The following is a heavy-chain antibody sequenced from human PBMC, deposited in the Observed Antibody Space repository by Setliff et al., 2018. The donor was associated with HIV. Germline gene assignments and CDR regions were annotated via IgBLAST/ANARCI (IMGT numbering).Heavy chain of an antibody. J-gene: IGHJ3*02. CDR1: GGSTSSSSYY. CDR3: ARPRYTYGTPPAFDI. V-gene: IGHV4-39*01. D-gene: IGHD5-18*01. Sequence: SETLFLTCSVSGGSTSSSSYYWAWVRQPPGKGLEWIGSIYFSGSTYYNPSLKSRVTISVDTSKNQFSLKLSSVTAADTAVYYCARPRYTYGTPPAFDIWGRGTVVTVSS. CDR2: IYFSGST.